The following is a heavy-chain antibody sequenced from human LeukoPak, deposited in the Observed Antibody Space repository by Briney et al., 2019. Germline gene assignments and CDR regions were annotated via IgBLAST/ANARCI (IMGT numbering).Heavy chain of an antibody. CDR1: GFTFSSYG. D-gene: IGHD5-18*01. CDR3: AKARGYSYGTLDY. CDR2: ISYDGSNK. V-gene: IGHV3-30*18. J-gene: IGHJ4*02. Sequence: GRSLRLSCAVSGFTFSSYGMHWVRQAPGKGLEWVAVISYDGSNKYYADSVKGRFTISRDNSKNTLYLQMNSLRAEDTAVYYCAKARGYSYGTLDYWGQGTLVTVSS.